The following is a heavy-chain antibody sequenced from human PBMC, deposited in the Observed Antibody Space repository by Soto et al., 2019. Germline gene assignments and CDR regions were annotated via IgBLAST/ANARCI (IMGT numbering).Heavy chain of an antibody. J-gene: IGHJ4*02. Sequence: PWGSLRLSCSASGFTFSSYGMHWCRQAPGKGLEWVAVIWYDGSNKYYADSVKGRFTISRDNSKNTLYLQMNSLRAEDTAVYYCARDGGGYYYPTGGNYFDYWGQGTLVTVSS. V-gene: IGHV3-33*01. CDR1: GFTFSSYG. CDR2: IWYDGSNK. CDR3: ARDGGGYYYPTGGNYFDY. D-gene: IGHD3-22*01.